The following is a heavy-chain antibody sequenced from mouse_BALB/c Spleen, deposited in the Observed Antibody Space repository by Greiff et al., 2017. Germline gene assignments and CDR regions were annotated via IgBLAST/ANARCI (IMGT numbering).Heavy chain of an antibody. Sequence: EVKLVESGGGLVQPGGSRKLSCAASGFTFSDYGMAWVRQAPGKGPEWVAFISNLAYSIYYADTVTGRFTISRENAKNTLYLEMSSLRSEDTAMYYCARDKKWGYYYAMDYWGQGTSVTVSS. CDR2: ISNLAYSI. CDR3: ARDKKWGYYYAMDY. J-gene: IGHJ4*01. V-gene: IGHV5-15*02. D-gene: IGHD1-3*01. CDR1: GFTFSDYG.